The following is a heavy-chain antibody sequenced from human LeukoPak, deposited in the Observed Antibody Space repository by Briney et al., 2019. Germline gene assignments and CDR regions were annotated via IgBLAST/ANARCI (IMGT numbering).Heavy chain of an antibody. D-gene: IGHD3-9*01. J-gene: IGHJ4*02. CDR2: ISSSGITI. CDR1: GFTFSSYE. CDR3: ARVGDGYFDWLSYPDY. V-gene: IGHV3-48*03. Sequence: PGGSLRLSCAASGFTFSSYEMNWVRQAPGKGLEWVSYISSSGITIYYADSVKCRFTISRDNAKNSLYLQMNSLRAEDTAVYYCARVGDGYFDWLSYPDYWGQGTLVTVSS.